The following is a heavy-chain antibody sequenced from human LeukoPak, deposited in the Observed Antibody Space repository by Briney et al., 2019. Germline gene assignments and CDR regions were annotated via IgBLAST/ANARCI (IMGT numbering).Heavy chain of an antibody. D-gene: IGHD1-26*01. CDR3: ARTRISGSYSFDF. Sequence: SETLSLTCTVSGGSISSGGYYWSWIRQHPGKGLEWIGYIYYSGSTYYNPSLKSRVTISVDTSKNQFSLKLSSVTAADTAVYYCARTRISGSYSFDFWGQGTLVTVSS. J-gene: IGHJ4*02. CDR2: IYYSGST. V-gene: IGHV4-31*03. CDR1: GGSISSGGYY.